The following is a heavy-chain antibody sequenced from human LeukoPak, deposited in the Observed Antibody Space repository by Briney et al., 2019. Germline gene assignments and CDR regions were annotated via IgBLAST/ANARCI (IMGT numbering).Heavy chain of an antibody. CDR3: ARGAAADPFDY. CDR1: GFTVSSNY. CDR2: IYSGGST. Sequence: PGGSLRLSCAASGFTVSSNYMSWIRQAPGKGLEWVSVIYSGGSTYYADSVKGRFIISRDNSKNTLYLQMNSLRAEDTAVYYCARGAAADPFDYWGQGTLVTVSS. D-gene: IGHD6-13*01. V-gene: IGHV3-66*01. J-gene: IGHJ4*02.